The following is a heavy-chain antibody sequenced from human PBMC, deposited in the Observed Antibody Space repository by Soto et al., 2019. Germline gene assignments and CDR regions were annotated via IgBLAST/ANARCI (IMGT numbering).Heavy chain of an antibody. V-gene: IGHV4-39*01. D-gene: IGHD1-26*01. CDR2: IYYSGST. CDR1: GSSISSSSYY. Sequence: SETLSLTCTVSGSSISSSSYYWGWIRQPPGKGLEWIGSIYYSGSTYYNPSLKSRVTISVDTSKNQFSLKLSSVTAADTAVYYCARQNEWELIYFDYWGQGTLVTVSS. CDR3: ARQNEWELIYFDY. J-gene: IGHJ4*02.